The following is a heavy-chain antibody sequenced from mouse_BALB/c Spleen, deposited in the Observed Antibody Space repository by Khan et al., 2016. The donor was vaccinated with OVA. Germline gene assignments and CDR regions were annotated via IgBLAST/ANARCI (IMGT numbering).Heavy chain of an antibody. CDR2: IYPGGDYI. CDR3: ARAGYGGFAY. J-gene: IGHJ3*01. D-gene: IGHD3-2*02. V-gene: IGHV1-77*01. CDR1: GFPFTDYL. Sequence: QVRLQQSGPELVKPGASVKMSCKASGFPFTDYLMSWVKQRPGQGLEWIGEIYPGGDYIYYNERFKDKATLTSDISSNTAYMQLSSLTSEDSAVSVCARAGYGGFAYWGQGALVTVSA.